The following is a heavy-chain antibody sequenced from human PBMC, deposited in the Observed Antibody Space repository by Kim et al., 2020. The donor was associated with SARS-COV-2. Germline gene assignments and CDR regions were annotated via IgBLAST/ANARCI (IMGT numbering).Heavy chain of an antibody. D-gene: IGHD3-9*01. CDR3: ARDHPNYDILTGYYSGVRPYYYYGMDV. Sequence: SVKVSCKASGGTFSSYAISWVRQAPGQGLEWMGGIIPIFGTANYAQKFQGRVTITADESTSTAYMELSSLRSEDTAVYYCARDHPNYDILTGYYSGVRPYYYYGMDVWGQGTTVTVSS. J-gene: IGHJ6*02. CDR1: GGTFSSYA. CDR2: IIPIFGTA. V-gene: IGHV1-69*13.